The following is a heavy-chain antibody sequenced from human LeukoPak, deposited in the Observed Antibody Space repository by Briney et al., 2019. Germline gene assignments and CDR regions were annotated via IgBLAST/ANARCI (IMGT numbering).Heavy chain of an antibody. CDR1: GGSISSGSYY. CDR3: ARAGTYYDSRAMDY. J-gene: IGHJ4*02. D-gene: IGHD3-22*01. CDR2: IYTSGST. Sequence: SETLSLTCTVSGGSISSGSYYWTWIRQPAGKGLEWIGRIYTSGSTNYNPSLKSRVTISVDTSKNHSSLKLSSVTAADTAVYYCARAGTYYDSRAMDYWGQGTLVTVSS. V-gene: IGHV4-61*02.